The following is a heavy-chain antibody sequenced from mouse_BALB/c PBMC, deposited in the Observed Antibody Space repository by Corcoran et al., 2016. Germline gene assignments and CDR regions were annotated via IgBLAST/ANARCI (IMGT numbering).Heavy chain of an antibody. CDR2: INPYNDGT. V-gene: IGHV1S136*01. Sequence: EVQLQQSGPELVKPGATVKMSCKASGYTFTSYVMHWVKQKPGQGLEWIGYINPYNDGTKYNEKFKGKATLTSDKSSSTAYMELSSLTSEDSAVYYCARLYPGIAMDYWGQGTSVTVSS. CDR1: GYTFTSYV. J-gene: IGHJ4*01. CDR3: ARLYPGIAMDY.